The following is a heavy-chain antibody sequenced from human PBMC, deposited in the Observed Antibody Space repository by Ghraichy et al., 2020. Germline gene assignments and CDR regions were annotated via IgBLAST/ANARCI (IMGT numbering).Heavy chain of an antibody. V-gene: IGHV4-39*01. CDR1: GGSITSSSYY. CDR2: KYYSGAT. Sequence: SQTLSLTCTVSGGSITSSSYYWGWIPQSPGTGLEWIGTKYYSGATYYNPSLKSRVSLSVDPSKKQFSLRLTSVTAADTAMYFCAIREYSYGYDGFLDWGQGALVTVSS. J-gene: IGHJ4*02. D-gene: IGHD5-12*01. CDR3: AIREYSYGYDGFLD.